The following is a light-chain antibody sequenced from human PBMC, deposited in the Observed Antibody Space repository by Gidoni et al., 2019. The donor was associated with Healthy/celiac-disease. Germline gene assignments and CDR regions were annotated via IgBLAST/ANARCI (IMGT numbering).Light chain of an antibody. V-gene: IGLV2-14*03. CDR1: SSDVGGYNY. J-gene: IGLJ2*01. CDR2: DVS. Sequence: QSALTQPASVSGSPGQSITISCTGTSSDVGGYNYVSWYQQHSGKAPKLMIYDVSKQPSGVSNRFSGSKSGNTASLTISGLQAEDEADYYCSSYTSSSTLVFGGGTKLTVL. CDR3: SSYTSSSTLV.